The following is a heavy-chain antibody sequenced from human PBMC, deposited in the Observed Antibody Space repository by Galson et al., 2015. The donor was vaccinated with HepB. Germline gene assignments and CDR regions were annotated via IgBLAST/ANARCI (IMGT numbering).Heavy chain of an antibody. CDR1: GFTFSSYS. Sequence: SLRLSCAASGFTFSSYSMNWVRQAPGKGLEWVSSISSSSSYIYYADSVKGRFTISRDNAKNSLYLQMNSLRAEDTAVYYCARDGGRVVGAGTPFDYWGQGTLVTVSS. J-gene: IGHJ4*02. V-gene: IGHV3-21*01. CDR2: ISSSSSYI. D-gene: IGHD1-26*01. CDR3: ARDGGRVVGAGTPFDY.